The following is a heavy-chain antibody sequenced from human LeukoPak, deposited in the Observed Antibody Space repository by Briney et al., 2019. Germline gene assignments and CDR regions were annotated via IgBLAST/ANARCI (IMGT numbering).Heavy chain of an antibody. CDR1: GLTFSGQW. J-gene: IGHJ4*02. Sequence: GESLRLSCVASGLTFSGQWLNWVRQAPGQGLEWVANIKHDGREKYYVDSVKGQFTISRDDCQNSLSLHMNSVRAEDTAIYYCGYTNNFYHWGQGALVVVPA. D-gene: IGHD3-16*02. CDR3: GYTNNFYH. CDR2: IKHDGREK. V-gene: IGHV3-7*01.